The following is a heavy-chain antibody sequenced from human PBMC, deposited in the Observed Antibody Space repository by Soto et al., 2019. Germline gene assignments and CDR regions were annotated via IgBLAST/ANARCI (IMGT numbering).Heavy chain of an antibody. Sequence: SVKVSCKASGGAFSDYALSWVRQAPGQGLEWLGGIMPIFRAPDYAQKFQGRVTITADEFTRTAYMEMNSLRSEDTAVYYCASWLKGPDIGNYYYGMDVWGQGTTVTVSS. J-gene: IGHJ6*02. CDR1: GGAFSDYA. CDR3: ASWLKGPDIGNYYYGMDV. CDR2: IMPIFRAP. D-gene: IGHD2-15*01. V-gene: IGHV1-69*13.